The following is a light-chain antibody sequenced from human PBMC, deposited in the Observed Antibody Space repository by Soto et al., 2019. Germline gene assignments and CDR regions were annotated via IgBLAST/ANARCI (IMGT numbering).Light chain of an antibody. J-gene: IGKJ3*01. CDR1: QSVSYH. CDR3: QQYNNWPFT. V-gene: IGKV3-11*01. CDR2: DAS. Sequence: EVVLTQSPATLSLSPGERATLSCRASQSVSYHMAWYQQKPGQAPRLLISDASDRATGIPARFSGSGSGTDFTLTISNLDPEDSAVYYCQQYNNWPFTFGPGTKVDIK.